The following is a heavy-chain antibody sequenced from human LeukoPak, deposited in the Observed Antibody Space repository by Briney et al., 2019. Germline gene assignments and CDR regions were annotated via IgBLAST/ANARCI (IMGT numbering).Heavy chain of an antibody. CDR3: ARVALRDAFDI. CDR2: ISSSSSYI. Sequence: GGSLRLSCAASGFTFSSYSMNWVCQAPGKGLEWVSSISSSSSYIYYADSVKGRFTISRDNAKNSLYLQMNSLRAEDTAVYYCARVALRDAFDIWGQGTMVTVSS. CDR1: GFTFSSYS. J-gene: IGHJ3*02. V-gene: IGHV3-21*01.